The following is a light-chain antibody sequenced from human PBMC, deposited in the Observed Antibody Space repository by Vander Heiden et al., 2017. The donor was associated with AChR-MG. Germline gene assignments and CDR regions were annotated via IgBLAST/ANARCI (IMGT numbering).Light chain of an antibody. CDR1: QTLLHSNGYTY. V-gene: IGKV2-28*01. J-gene: IGKJ1*01. CDR3: RQALQTPQT. CDR2: LGS. Sequence: IVMTQSPLSLPVTPGEPTSISCRSSQTLLHSNGYTYLDWYLQKPGQSPQLLIYLGSNRASGVPDRFSGSGSGTDFTLKSSRVEAEDVGVYYCRQALQTPQTFGQGTKVEIK.